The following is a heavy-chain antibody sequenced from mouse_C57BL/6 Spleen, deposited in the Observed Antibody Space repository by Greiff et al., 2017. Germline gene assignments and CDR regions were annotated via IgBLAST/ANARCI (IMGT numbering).Heavy chain of an antibody. V-gene: IGHV5-9*01. Sequence: EVQGVESGGGLVKPGGSLKLSCAASGFTFSSYTMSWVRQTPETRLAWVATISGGGGNTYYPDSVKGRFTISRDNAKNTLYLQMSSLRSEDTALYYCARPFYYGSSYAMDYWGQGTSVTVSS. CDR1: GFTFSSYT. CDR3: ARPFYYGSSYAMDY. CDR2: ISGGGGNT. J-gene: IGHJ4*01. D-gene: IGHD1-1*01.